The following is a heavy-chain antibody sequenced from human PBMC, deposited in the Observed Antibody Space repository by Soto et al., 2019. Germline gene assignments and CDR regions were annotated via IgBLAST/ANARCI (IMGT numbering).Heavy chain of an antibody. J-gene: IGHJ5*02. Sequence: QVRLVQSGAEVRGPGASVKVSCKAPGDTFTSYYLNWVRQAPGQGLEWMGVINPHGGSTKYAQKFQGRVTMTRDTSRSTVYMELRSLRSDDTAIYYCARSSGGNFGIIIEGSNWFDPWGQGTLVTVSS. V-gene: IGHV1-46*01. CDR2: INPHGGST. D-gene: IGHD3-3*01. CDR3: ARSSGGNFGIIIEGSNWFDP. CDR1: GDTFTSYY.